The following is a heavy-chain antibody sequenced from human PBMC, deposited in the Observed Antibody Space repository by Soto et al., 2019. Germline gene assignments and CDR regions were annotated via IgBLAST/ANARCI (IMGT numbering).Heavy chain of an antibody. Sequence: PSETLSLTCAVSGGSISSSNWWSWVRQPPGKGLEWIGEIYHSGSTNYNPSLKSRVTISVDKSKNQFSLKLSSVTAADTAEYYCARDPPCSGGSCYLFDDWGQGTMVTVSS. J-gene: IGHJ4*02. V-gene: IGHV4-4*02. CDR2: IYHSGST. D-gene: IGHD2-15*01. CDR3: ARDPPCSGGSCYLFDD. CDR1: GGSISSSNW.